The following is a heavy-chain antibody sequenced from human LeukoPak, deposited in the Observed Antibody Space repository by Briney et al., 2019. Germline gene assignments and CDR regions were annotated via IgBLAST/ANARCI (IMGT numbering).Heavy chain of an antibody. Sequence: QTGGSLRLSCAASGFAFSTYGMHWVRQAPGKGLGWVAFIRLDGSNKYYADSVKGRFTISRDNSKNTLYLQMNSLRAEDTAVYYCAKDPPRYYYDSSTMDWGQGTLVTVSS. CDR3: AKDPPRYYYDSSTMD. CDR2: IRLDGSNK. J-gene: IGHJ4*02. V-gene: IGHV3-30*02. D-gene: IGHD3-22*01. CDR1: GFAFSTYG.